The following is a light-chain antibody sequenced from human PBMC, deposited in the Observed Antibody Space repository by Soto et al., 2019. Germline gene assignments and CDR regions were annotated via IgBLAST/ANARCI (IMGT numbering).Light chain of an antibody. CDR1: QSINSR. V-gene: IGKV1-39*01. CDR3: QQRYSRVT. CDR2: AAS. J-gene: IGKJ1*01. Sequence: DIQMTQSPSSLSASVGDTVTITCRASQSINSRFSWYQQKAGQAPKLLIYAASRLQSGVPSRFSGNGPSTDFALTISSPQPENHATCFCQQRYSRVTFGQGAKVDI.